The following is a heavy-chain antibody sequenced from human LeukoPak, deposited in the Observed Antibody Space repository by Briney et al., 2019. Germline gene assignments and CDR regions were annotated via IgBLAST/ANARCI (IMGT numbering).Heavy chain of an antibody. J-gene: IGHJ3*02. CDR2: ISYDGSNK. V-gene: IGHV3-30*18. Sequence: TGGSLRLSCAASGFTFSSCGMHWVRQAPGKGLEWVAVISYDGSNKYYADSVKGRFTISRDNSKNTLYLQMNSLRAEDTAVYYCANYPPMRSRIVDPDAFDIWGQGTMVTVSS. CDR1: GFTFSSCG. D-gene: IGHD3-22*01. CDR3: ANYPPMRSRIVDPDAFDI.